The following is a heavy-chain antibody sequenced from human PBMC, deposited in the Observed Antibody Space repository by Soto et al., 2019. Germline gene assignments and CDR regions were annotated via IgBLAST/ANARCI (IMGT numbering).Heavy chain of an antibody. Sequence: PGGSLRLSCAASGFTFSYYAMTWVRQAPGKGLEWVSSFGSDISGGAGTTYYADSVKGRFTISRDNSKNTLYLQMNSLRAEDTAVYYCAKIGVVGGSHPVFPEYYFDYWGQGTLVTVSS. CDR1: GFTFSYYA. J-gene: IGHJ4*02. D-gene: IGHD1-26*01. CDR2: FGSDISGGAGTT. V-gene: IGHV3-23*01. CDR3: AKIGVVGGSHPVFPEYYFDY.